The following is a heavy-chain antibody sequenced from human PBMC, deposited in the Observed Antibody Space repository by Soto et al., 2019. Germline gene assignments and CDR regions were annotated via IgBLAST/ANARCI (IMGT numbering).Heavy chain of an antibody. J-gene: IGHJ4*02. D-gene: IGHD2-21*01. Sequence: PGGSLGLSCAASGFTFSSYAMSWVRQAPGKGLEWVSAISDSGGSTYYADSVKGRFTISRDNSRNTLYLQMNSLRADDTAVYYCAKALIVETTQTYHRGLDYWGQGTLVTVSS. CDR1: GFTFSSYA. V-gene: IGHV3-23*01. CDR3: AKALIVETTQTYHRGLDY. CDR2: ISDSGGST.